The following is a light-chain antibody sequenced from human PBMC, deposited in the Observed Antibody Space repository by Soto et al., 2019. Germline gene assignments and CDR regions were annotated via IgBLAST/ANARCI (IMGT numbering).Light chain of an antibody. CDR3: CSYAGSDTWA. J-gene: IGLJ3*02. CDR2: EVN. V-gene: IGLV2-23*02. Sequence: QSALTQPASVSGSPGQSITISCAGTRSDVGNYNLVSWYQQYPGKAPKLRIYEVNKRPSGVSNRFSGSKSGNTASLTISGLQAEDEADYYCCSYAGSDTWAFGGGTKLTVL. CDR1: RSDVGNYNL.